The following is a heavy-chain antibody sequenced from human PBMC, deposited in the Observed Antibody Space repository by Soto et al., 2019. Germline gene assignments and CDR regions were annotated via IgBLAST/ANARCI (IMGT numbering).Heavy chain of an antibody. J-gene: IGHJ5*02. CDR3: ATDRSIEYRSTTSCLNWSVP. D-gene: IGHD2-2*01. CDR1: GYTFTGYY. CDR2: INPNSGGT. V-gene: IGHV1-2*02. Sequence: ASVKVSCKASGYTFTGYYMHWVRQAPGQGLEWMGWINPNSGGTNYAQKFQGRVTMTRDTSISTAYMELSRLRSDDTAVYYCATDRSIEYRSTTSCLNWSVPWGQVTMVTVFS.